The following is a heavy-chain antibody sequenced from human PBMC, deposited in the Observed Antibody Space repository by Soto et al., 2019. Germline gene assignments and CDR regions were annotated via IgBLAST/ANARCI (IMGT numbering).Heavy chain of an antibody. J-gene: IGHJ4*02. Sequence: GGSLRLSCAASGFSFSDYAMSWVRQAPGQGLEWVSGITVGGSSTFYADSVKGRFTISTDNSKNTLYLQMNSLRAEDTAVYYCAKDYGRVGVPDVPFDYWGQGTLVTVSS. CDR1: GFSFSDYA. D-gene: IGHD2-21*02. V-gene: IGHV3-23*01. CDR2: ITVGGSST. CDR3: AKDYGRVGVPDVPFDY.